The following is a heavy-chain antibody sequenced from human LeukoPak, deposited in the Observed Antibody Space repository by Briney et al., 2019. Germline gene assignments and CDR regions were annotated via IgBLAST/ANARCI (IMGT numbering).Heavy chain of an antibody. D-gene: IGHD6-13*01. CDR1: GFTFSSYS. CDR3: ARLPPYSSSWYGDAFDI. J-gene: IGHJ3*02. V-gene: IGHV3-21*01. CDR2: IGSSSSYI. Sequence: GGSLRLSCAASGFTFSSYSMNWVRQAPGKGLEWVSSIGSSSSYIYYADSVKGRFTISRDNAKNSLYLQMNSLRAEDTAVYYCARLPPYSSSWYGDAFDIWAKGQWSPSLQ.